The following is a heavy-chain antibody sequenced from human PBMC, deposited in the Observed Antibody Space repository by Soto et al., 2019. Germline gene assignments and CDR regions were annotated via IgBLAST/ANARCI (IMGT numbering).Heavy chain of an antibody. Sequence: GSLSLACQASEVTLTSYAMSWVRQTPEKGLEWVSRIDTDGRVTNYADSVEGRFTISRDDAKNTLYLQMNSLRAEDTAVYYCARDTPHNWFHPWGQGILVTVSS. J-gene: IGHJ5*02. CDR3: ARDTPHNWFHP. CDR1: EVTLTSYA. V-gene: IGHV3-74*01. D-gene: IGHD2-15*01. CDR2: IDTDGRVT.